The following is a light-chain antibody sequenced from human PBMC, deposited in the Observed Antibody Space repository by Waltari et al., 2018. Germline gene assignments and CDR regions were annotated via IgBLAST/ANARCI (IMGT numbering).Light chain of an antibody. Sequence: SYELTQPASVSVSPGQTASITCSGDKWGDKYACWYQQKPGPSPVLVIYQDSKRPSGIPERFSGSNSGNTATLTISGTQAMDEADYYCQAWDSSTVVFGGGTKLTVL. V-gene: IGLV3-1*01. CDR3: QAWDSSTVV. J-gene: IGLJ2*01. CDR2: QDS. CDR1: KWGDKY.